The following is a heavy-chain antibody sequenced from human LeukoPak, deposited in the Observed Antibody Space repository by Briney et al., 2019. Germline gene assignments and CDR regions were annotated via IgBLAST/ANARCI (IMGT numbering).Heavy chain of an antibody. CDR1: GFTFRSSS. V-gene: IGHV3-21*01. J-gene: IGHJ4*02. CDR2: ISSSGTYM. CDR3: ARVLDYDILTGYSGAPDY. D-gene: IGHD3-9*01. Sequence: PGGSLRLSCTASGFTFRSSSFNWVRQVQGKGLEWVSSISSSGTYMYYADSVEGRFTISRDNAKNSLYLQMNSLRAEDTAVYYCARVLDYDILTGYSGAPDYWGQGTLVTVSS.